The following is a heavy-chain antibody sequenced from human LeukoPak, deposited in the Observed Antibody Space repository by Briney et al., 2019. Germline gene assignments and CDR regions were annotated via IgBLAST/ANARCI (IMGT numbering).Heavy chain of an antibody. V-gene: IGHV1-69*13. CDR3: ASSRDQDRLYSGYDFLCVDY. D-gene: IGHD5-12*01. CDR1: GGTFTSYA. Sequence: SVKVSCKASGGTFTSYAISWVRQAPGQGLEWMGGIIPIFGTANYAQKFQGRVTITADESTSTAYMELSSLRSEDTAVYYCASSRDQDRLYSGYDFLCVDYWGQGTLVTVSS. CDR2: IIPIFGTA. J-gene: IGHJ4*02.